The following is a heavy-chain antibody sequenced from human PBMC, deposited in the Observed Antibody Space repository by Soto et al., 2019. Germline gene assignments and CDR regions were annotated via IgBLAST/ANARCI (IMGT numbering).Heavy chain of an antibody. J-gene: IGHJ6*03. CDR2: MNPNSGNT. D-gene: IGHD3-3*01. Sequence: ASVKVSCKASGYTFTSYDINWVRQATGQGLEWMGWMNPNSGNTGHAQKFQGRVTMTRNTSISTAYMELSSLRSEDTAVYYCPRFFVVTPRRAYYYYMYVWGKGTTVTVSS. CDR3: PRFFVVTPRRAYYYYMYV. V-gene: IGHV1-8*01. CDR1: GYTFTSYD.